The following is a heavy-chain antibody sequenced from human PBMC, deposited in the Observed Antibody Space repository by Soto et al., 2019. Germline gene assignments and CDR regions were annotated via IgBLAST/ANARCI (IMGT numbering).Heavy chain of an antibody. D-gene: IGHD2-21*02. J-gene: IGHJ5*02. V-gene: IGHV4-28*01. CDR3: STVLVTAWGNWFEP. CDR2: ILFRGST. Sequence: ETLSLTCAFSVLSISSSNWWGWIRQPPGKGLEWIGYILFRGSTYSNPSHKGRVTMSVDTSKNQFSLKLTYVTAVDTAVYYCSTVLVTAWGNWFEPWGQRTLVTGS. CDR1: VLSISSSNW.